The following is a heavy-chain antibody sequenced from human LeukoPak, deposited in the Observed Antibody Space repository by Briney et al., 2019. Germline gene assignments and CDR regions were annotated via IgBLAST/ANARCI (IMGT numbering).Heavy chain of an antibody. J-gene: IGHJ3*02. CDR1: GFTFSSYG. V-gene: IGHV3-23*01. D-gene: IGHD2-15*01. CDR2: INGSGGST. Sequence: PGGTLRLSCAASGFTFSSYGMSWVRQAPGKGLEWVSAINGSGGSTYYADSVKGRFTISRDNSKNTLYLQMNSLRAEDTAVYYCAKANVKYCSGGSCFDAFDIWGQGTMVTVSS. CDR3: AKANVKYCSGGSCFDAFDI.